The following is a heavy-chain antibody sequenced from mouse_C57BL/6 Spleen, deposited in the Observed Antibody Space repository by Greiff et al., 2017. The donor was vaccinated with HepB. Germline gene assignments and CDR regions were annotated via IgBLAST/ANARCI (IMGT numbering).Heavy chain of an antibody. D-gene: IGHD1-1*01. V-gene: IGHV1-26*01. J-gene: IGHJ3*01. CDR3: ASPYYYGSSSWFAY. CDR1: GYTFTDYY. CDR2: INPNNGGT. Sequence: VQLQQSGPELVKPGASVKISCKASGYTFTDYYMNWVKQSHGKSLEWIGDINPNNGGTSYNQKFKGKATLTVDKSSSTAYMELRSLTSEDSAVYYCASPYYYGSSSWFAYWGQGTLVTVSA.